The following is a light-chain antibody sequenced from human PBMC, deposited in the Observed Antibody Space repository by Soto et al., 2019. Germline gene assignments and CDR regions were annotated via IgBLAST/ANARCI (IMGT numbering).Light chain of an antibody. V-gene: IGKV3-20*01. CDR3: QQFGKSPWT. J-gene: IGKJ1*01. CDR1: QSVPSTY. CDR2: GTS. Sequence: VLSQSPGRLSLSPGETATLSCRASQSVPSTYFAWYQQKSGQPPRLLISGTSNRATGIPDRFSGSGSGRDFTLTISRLEPEDFAVYFCQQFGKSPWTFGQGTKV.